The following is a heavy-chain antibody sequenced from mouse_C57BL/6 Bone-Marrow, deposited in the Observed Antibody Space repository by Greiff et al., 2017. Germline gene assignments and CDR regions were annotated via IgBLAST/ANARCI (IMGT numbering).Heavy chain of an antibody. D-gene: IGHD1-1*01. Sequence: VMLVESGAELARPGASVKLSCKASGYTFTSYGISWVKQRTGQGLEWIGEIYPRSGNTNYNEKFKGKATLTADKSSSTAYMELRSLTSEDSAVYFCAREGYYGNYAMDYWGQGTSVTVSS. CDR2: IYPRSGNT. V-gene: IGHV1-81*01. CDR3: AREGYYGNYAMDY. J-gene: IGHJ4*01. CDR1: GYTFTSYG.